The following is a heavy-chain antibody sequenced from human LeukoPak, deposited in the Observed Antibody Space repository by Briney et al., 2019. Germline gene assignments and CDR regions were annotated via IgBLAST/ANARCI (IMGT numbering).Heavy chain of an antibody. Sequence: GGSLRLSCAASGFTFSSYSMNWVRQAPGKGLEWVSSISSSSSYIYYADSVKGRFTISRDNAKNSLYLQMNSLRAEDTAVYYCARGDYYDSSGYLVYYFDYWGQGTLVTVSS. J-gene: IGHJ4*02. CDR1: GFTFSSYS. D-gene: IGHD3-22*01. CDR3: ARGDYYDSSGYLVYYFDY. V-gene: IGHV3-21*01. CDR2: ISSSSSYI.